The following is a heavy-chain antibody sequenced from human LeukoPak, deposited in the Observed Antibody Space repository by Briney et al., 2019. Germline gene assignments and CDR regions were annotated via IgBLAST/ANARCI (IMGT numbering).Heavy chain of an antibody. D-gene: IGHD3-10*01. Sequence: PSETLSLTCAVYGGSFSGYYWSCIRQPPGKGLGWIGEINHSGSTNYNPSLKSRVTISVDTSKNQFSLKLSSVTAADTAVYYCARSLPYNGSGSYWGQGTLVTVSS. J-gene: IGHJ4*02. V-gene: IGHV4-34*01. CDR1: GGSFSGYY. CDR3: ARSLPYNGSGSY. CDR2: INHSGST.